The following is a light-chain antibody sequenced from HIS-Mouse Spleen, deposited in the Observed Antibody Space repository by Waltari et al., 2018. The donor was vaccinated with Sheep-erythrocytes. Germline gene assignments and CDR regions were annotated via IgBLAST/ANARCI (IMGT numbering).Light chain of an antibody. J-gene: IGLJ1*01. Sequence: QSALTQPRSVSGSPRQSATIACTGTSRDVGGSNYVPGYQQYPGKSPKLMIYDVSKRPSGVPDRFSGSKSGNTASLTISGLQAEDEADYYCCSYAGSYNHVFATGTKVTVL. CDR3: CSYAGSYNHV. CDR2: DVS. CDR1: SRDVGGSNY. V-gene: IGLV2-11*01.